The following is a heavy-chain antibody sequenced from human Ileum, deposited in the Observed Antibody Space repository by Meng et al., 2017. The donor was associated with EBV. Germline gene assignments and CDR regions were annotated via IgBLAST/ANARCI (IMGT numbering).Heavy chain of an antibody. Sequence: PPPAQPIQALTLSGTCSGFSLSNSGVGVGWTRQPPGKSLEWLALIYWDDDKRYSPSLKSRLTITKDTSKNQVVLTLTNMDPVDTATYYCAHESSGTYFDYWGQGTLVTVSS. CDR1: GFSLSNSGVG. CDR2: IYWDDDK. CDR3: AHESSGTYFDY. J-gene: IGHJ4*02. D-gene: IGHD3-22*01. V-gene: IGHV2-5*02.